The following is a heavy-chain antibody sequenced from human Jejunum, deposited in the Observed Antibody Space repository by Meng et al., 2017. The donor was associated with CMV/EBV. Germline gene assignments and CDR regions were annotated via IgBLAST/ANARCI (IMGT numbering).Heavy chain of an antibody. J-gene: IGHJ6*02. CDR3: ARGWADIRLSGVMDL. CDR1: GSVSRDYYY. Sequence: GSVSRDYYYWSWIRQPPGKGLEWVAYISYSGNTNSNPSLKSRVSISADAAKNLFSLRLTSVTTADTAVYYCARGWADIRLSGVMDLWGQGTTGT. V-gene: IGHV4-61*01. CDR2: ISYSGNT. D-gene: IGHD2-8*01.